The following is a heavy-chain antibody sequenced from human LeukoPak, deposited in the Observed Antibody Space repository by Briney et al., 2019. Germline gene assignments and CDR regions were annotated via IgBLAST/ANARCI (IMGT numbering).Heavy chain of an antibody. CDR2: IYTSGST. CDR1: GGSISSYY. CDR3: ARARDSGWLDAFDI. Sequence: SETLSLTCTVSGGSISSYYWSWIRQPAGKGLEWIGRIYTSGSTNYNPSLKSRVTMSVDTSKNQFSLKLSSVTAADTAVYYCARARDSGWLDAFDIWGQGTMVTVSS. V-gene: IGHV4-4*07. D-gene: IGHD6-19*01. J-gene: IGHJ3*02.